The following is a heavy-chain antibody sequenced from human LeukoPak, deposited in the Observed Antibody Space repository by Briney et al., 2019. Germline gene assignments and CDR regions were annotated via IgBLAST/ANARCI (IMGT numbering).Heavy chain of an antibody. D-gene: IGHD6-6*01. Sequence: GGSLRLSCVASGFTFSSYGMHWVRQAPGKGLEWVAFIRYDGSNKYYADSVKGRFTISRDNSKNTLYLQMNSLRAEDTAVYYCAKDRDGSSSSVLDYWGQGTLVTVSS. CDR2: IRYDGSNK. J-gene: IGHJ4*02. CDR1: GFTFSSYG. CDR3: AKDRDGSSSSVLDY. V-gene: IGHV3-30*02.